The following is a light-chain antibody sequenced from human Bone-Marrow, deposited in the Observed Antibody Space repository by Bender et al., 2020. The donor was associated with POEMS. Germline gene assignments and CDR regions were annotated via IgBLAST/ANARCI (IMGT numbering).Light chain of an antibody. CDR1: NSNIGVNT. J-gene: IGLJ3*02. Sequence: QSVLTQPPSTSGAPGQRVTISCSGSNSNIGVNTVNWYQQLPGTAPKVLVYSDNKRPSGVPDRFSGSKSGTSAALAISGLQSEDEADYYCAAWDDNLHGPVFGGGTQLTVL. CDR2: SDN. V-gene: IGLV1-44*01. CDR3: AAWDDNLHGPV.